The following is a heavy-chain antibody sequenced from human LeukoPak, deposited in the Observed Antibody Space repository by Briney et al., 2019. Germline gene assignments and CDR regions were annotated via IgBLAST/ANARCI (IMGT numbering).Heavy chain of an antibody. Sequence: GGSLRLSCAASGFSFNIYPMHWVRQAPGKGLEWVSAVSSDGSDKYYADSVKGRYTISRDNSSNTLYLQMHSLRPEDTAVYYWARESGDSGNFQNNGNDAFDIWGQGTMVTVSS. J-gene: IGHJ3*02. CDR1: GFSFNIYP. V-gene: IGHV3-30*04. D-gene: IGHD1-26*01. CDR3: ARESGDSGNFQNNGNDAFDI. CDR2: VSSDGSDK.